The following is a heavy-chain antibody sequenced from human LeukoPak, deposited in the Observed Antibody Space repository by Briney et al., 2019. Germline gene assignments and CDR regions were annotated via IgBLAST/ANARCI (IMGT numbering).Heavy chain of an antibody. J-gene: IGHJ6*04. CDR3: AELGITMIGGV. Sequence: PGGSLRLSCAASGFTFSTYAMSWVRQAPGKGLEWVSAISRSSGSTYYADSVKGRFTISRDNSNTLYLQMNSLRAEDTAVHYCAELGITMIGGVWGKGTTVTISS. D-gene: IGHD3-10*02. V-gene: IGHV3-23*01. CDR1: GFTFSTYA. CDR2: ISRSSGST.